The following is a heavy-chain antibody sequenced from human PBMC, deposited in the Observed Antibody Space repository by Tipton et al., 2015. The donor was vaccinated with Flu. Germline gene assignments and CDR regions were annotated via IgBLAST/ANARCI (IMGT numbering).Heavy chain of an antibody. CDR3: AREVYCSGGGGYRALDI. V-gene: IGHV3-33*01. CDR1: GFTFSSYG. Sequence: QLVQSGGGVVQPGRSLRLSCAASGFTFSSYGMHWVRRAPGKGLEWVAVIWYDGSNKYYADSVKGRFTISRDNSKNTLYLQMNSLRAEDTAVYYCAREVYCSGGGGYRALDIWGQGTMVTVS. D-gene: IGHD2-15*01. J-gene: IGHJ3*02. CDR2: IWYDGSNK.